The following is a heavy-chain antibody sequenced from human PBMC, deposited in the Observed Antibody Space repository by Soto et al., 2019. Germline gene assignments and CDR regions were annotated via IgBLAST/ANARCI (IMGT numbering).Heavy chain of an antibody. CDR1: GFTFSSYS. V-gene: IGHV3-48*02. J-gene: IGHJ4*02. D-gene: IGHD4-17*01. Sequence: GGSMRLSCAASGFTFSSYSMNWVRQAPGKGLEWVSYISSSSSTIYYADSVKGRFTISRDNAKNSLYLQMNSLRDEDTAVYYCASYLHDYGDYVDYWGQGTLVTVPS. CDR2: ISSSSSTI. CDR3: ASYLHDYGDYVDY.